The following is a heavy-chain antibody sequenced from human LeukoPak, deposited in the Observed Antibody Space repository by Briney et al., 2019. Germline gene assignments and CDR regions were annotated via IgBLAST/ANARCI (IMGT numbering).Heavy chain of an antibody. J-gene: IGHJ3*02. V-gene: IGHV3-30*03. Sequence: QPGRSLRLSCAASGFTFSSYGMHWVRQAPGKGLEWVAVISYDGSNKYYADSVKGRFTISRDNSKNTLYLQMNSLRAEDTAVYYCATAVAGTGAFDIWGQGTMVTVSS. CDR3: ATAVAGTGAFDI. CDR1: GFTFSSYG. D-gene: IGHD6-19*01. CDR2: ISYDGSNK.